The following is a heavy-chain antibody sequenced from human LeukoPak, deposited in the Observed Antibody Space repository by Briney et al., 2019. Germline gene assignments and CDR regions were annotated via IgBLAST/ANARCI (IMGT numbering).Heavy chain of an antibody. CDR1: GGTFSSYA. D-gene: IGHD4-23*01. J-gene: IGHJ3*02. CDR2: IIPILGIA. CDR3: ARGGRVSVVTRNKDAFDI. V-gene: IGHV1-69*04. Sequence: GSSVKVSCKASGGTFSSYAISWVRQAPGQGLEWMGRIIPILGIANYAQKFQGRVTVTADKSTSTAYMELSSLRSEDTAVYYCARGGRVSVVTRNKDAFDIWGQGTMVTVSS.